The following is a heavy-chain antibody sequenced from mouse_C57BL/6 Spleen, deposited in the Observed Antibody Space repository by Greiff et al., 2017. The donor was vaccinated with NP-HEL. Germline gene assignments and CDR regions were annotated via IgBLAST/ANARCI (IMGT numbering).Heavy chain of an antibody. Sequence: EVKLVESGAELVKPGASVKLSCTASGFNIKDYYMHWVKQRTEQGLEWIGRIDPEDGETKYAPKFQGKATITADTSSNTAYLQLSSLTSEDTAVYYCARQLSQRYYAMDYWGQGTSVTVSS. D-gene: IGHD3-2*02. CDR3: ARQLSQRYYAMDY. V-gene: IGHV14-2*01. J-gene: IGHJ4*01. CDR1: GFNIKDYY. CDR2: IDPEDGET.